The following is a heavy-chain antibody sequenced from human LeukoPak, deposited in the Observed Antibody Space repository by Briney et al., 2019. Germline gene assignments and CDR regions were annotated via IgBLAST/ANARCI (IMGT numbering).Heavy chain of an antibody. V-gene: IGHV3-23*01. J-gene: IGHJ4*02. D-gene: IGHD6-13*01. Sequence: PGGSLRLSCAASGFTFSSYAMSWVRQAPGKGLEWVSAISGSGGSTYYADSVKGRFTISRDNSKNTLYVQMNSLRAEDTAVYYCAKGSSSSLYYFDYWGQGTLVTVSS. CDR2: ISGSGGST. CDR1: GFTFSSYA. CDR3: AKGSSSSLYYFDY.